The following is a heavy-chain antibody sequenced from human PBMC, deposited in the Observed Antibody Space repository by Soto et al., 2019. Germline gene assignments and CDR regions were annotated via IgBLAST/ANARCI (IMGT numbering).Heavy chain of an antibody. J-gene: IGHJ6*02. CDR2: INHSGST. Sequence: SETLSLTCAVYGGSFSGYYWSWIRQPPGKGLEWIGEINHSGSTNYNPSLKSRVTISVDTSKSQFSLKLSSVTAADTAVYYCARGLWYNWNYGYYYGMDVWGQGTTVTVSS. CDR3: ARGLWYNWNYGYYYGMDV. V-gene: IGHV4-34*01. D-gene: IGHD1-7*01. CDR1: GGSFSGYY.